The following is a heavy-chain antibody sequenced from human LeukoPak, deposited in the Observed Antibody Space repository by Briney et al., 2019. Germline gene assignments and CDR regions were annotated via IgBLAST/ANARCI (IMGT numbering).Heavy chain of an antibody. CDR1: GFTFSSYA. D-gene: IGHD1-26*01. V-gene: IGHV3-30-3*01. Sequence: GGSLRLSCAASGFTFSSYAMHWVRQAPGKGLEWVAVISYDGSNKYYADSVKGRFTISRDNSKNTLYLQTNSLRAEDTAVYYCAREAGQWEGDYFDYWGQGTLVTVSS. CDR3: AREAGQWEGDYFDY. J-gene: IGHJ4*02. CDR2: ISYDGSNK.